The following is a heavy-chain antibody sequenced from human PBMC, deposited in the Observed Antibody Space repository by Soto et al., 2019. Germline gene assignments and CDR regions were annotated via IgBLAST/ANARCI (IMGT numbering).Heavy chain of an antibody. V-gene: IGHV3-30*03. Sequence: GGSLRLSCAASGFTFSSYGMHWVRQAPGKGLEWVAVISYDGSNKYYADSVKGRFTISRDNAKNSLYLQMNSLRAEDTAVYYCARELAGLDVWGQGTTVTVSS. J-gene: IGHJ6*02. CDR1: GFTFSSYG. CDR3: ARELAGLDV. CDR2: ISYDGSNK.